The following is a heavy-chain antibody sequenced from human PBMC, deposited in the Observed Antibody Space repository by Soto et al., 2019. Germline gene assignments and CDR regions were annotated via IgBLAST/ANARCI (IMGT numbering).Heavy chain of an antibody. Sequence: EVQLLESGGTLVQPGGSLRLSCAASGFTFHDYAMTWVRQRPGKGMEWISGISGNGGSTYYADSMKGRFTISRDNSKDTLYLQMSGLRADCTGVYYCTKEEGWMISVGGPELWRQGTLVTVSS. V-gene: IGHV3-23*01. J-gene: IGHJ4*02. CDR2: ISGNGGST. CDR3: TKEEGWMISVGGPEL. D-gene: IGHD1-26*01. CDR1: GFTFHDYA.